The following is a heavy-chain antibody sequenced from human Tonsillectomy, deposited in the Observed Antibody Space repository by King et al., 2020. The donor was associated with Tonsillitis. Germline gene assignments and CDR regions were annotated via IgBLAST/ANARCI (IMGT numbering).Heavy chain of an antibody. Sequence: QLVQSGAEVKKPGASVKVSCKASGYTFTDYYMHWVRQAPGQGLEWIGWINPNSGDTDYAQKFQGRVTMTRDTSISTAYMELSRLRSDDTAVYYCARGLGYYGSGSYYTEYYFDYWGQGTLVTVSS. CDR3: ARGLGYYGSGSYYTEYYFDY. CDR1: GYTFTDYY. V-gene: IGHV1-2*02. D-gene: IGHD3-10*01. CDR2: INPNSGDT. J-gene: IGHJ4*02.